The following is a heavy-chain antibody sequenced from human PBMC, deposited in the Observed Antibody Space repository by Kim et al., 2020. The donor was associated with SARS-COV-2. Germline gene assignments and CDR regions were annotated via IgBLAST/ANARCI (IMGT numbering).Heavy chain of an antibody. V-gene: IGHV3-7*01. D-gene: IGHD3-10*01. J-gene: IGHJ4*02. CDR2: EK. Sequence: EKDYVDSVKGRFTISRDNAKNSLYLQMNSLRAEDTAVYYCALEQTRRGDYWGQGTLVTVSS. CDR3: ALEQTRRGDY.